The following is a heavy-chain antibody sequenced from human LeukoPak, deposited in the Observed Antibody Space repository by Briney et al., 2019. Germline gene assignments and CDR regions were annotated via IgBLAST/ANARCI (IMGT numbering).Heavy chain of an antibody. Sequence: GGSLRLSCAASGFTFSSYWMNWVRQAPGKGLEWVANIKQDGSVKYYVDSVKGRFTISRDNAKNSLHLQMNSLRAEDTAVYYCARDPGRGGAAAMDYWGQGTLVTVSS. V-gene: IGHV3-7*01. CDR3: ARDPGRGGAAAMDY. CDR2: IKQDGSVK. J-gene: IGHJ4*02. D-gene: IGHD6-13*01. CDR1: GFTFSSYW.